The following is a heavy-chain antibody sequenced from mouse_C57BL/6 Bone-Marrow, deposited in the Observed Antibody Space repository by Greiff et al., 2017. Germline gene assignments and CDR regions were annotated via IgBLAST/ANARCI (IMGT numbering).Heavy chain of an antibody. CDR1: GYTFTSYC. Sequence: VQLQQSGAELARPGASVKLSCKASGYTFTSYCIRWVKQRTGHGLEWIGEIYPRGGDTNYTATFTGKATLTADKSSITAYMELRSLTSEHSAVYFGAKNRYYDGSPGFAYWGQGTLVTVSA. D-gene: IGHD1-1*01. V-gene: IGHV1-81*01. CDR3: AKNRYYDGSPGFAY. J-gene: IGHJ3*01. CDR2: IYPRGGDT.